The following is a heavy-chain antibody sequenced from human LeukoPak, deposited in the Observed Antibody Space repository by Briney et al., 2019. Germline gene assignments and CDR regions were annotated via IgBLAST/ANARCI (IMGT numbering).Heavy chain of an antibody. D-gene: IGHD3-22*01. CDR2: IYTSGST. CDR3: ARGGYYYDSSGYYSFDY. CDR1: GGSISSYY. J-gene: IGHJ4*02. V-gene: IGHV4-4*07. Sequence: PSETLSLTCTVSGGSISSYYWSWIRQPAEKGLEWIGRIYTSGSTNYNPSLKSRVTMSVDTSKNQFSLKLSSVTAADTAVYYCARGGYYYDSSGYYSFDYWGQGTLVTVSS.